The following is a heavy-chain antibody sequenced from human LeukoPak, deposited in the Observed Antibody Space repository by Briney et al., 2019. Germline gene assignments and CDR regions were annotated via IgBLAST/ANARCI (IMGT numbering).Heavy chain of an antibody. J-gene: IGHJ6*02. CDR2: IIPILGIA. CDR1: GGTFSSYA. D-gene: IGHD3-9*01. V-gene: IGHV1-69*04. Sequence: SVKVSCKASGGTFSSYAISWVRQAPGQGLEWMGRIIPILGIANYAQKFQGRVTITADKSTSTAYMELSSLRSEDTAVYYCARDRPSVRYFDWLLYVVGMDVWGQGTTVTVSS. CDR3: ARDRPSVRYFDWLLYVVGMDV.